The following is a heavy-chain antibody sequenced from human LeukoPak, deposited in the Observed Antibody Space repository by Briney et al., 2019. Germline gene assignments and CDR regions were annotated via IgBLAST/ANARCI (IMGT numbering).Heavy chain of an antibody. V-gene: IGHV3-21*01. J-gene: IGHJ4*02. CDR1: GFTFSSYS. CDR3: ARAKSRFLDY. CDR2: ISSSSYI. Sequence: GGSLRLSCAASGFTFSSYSMNWVRQAPGKGLEWVSSISSSSYIYYADSVKGRFTISRDNAKNSLYLQMNSPRAEDTAVYYCARAKSRFLDYWGQGTLVTVSS. D-gene: IGHD3-3*01.